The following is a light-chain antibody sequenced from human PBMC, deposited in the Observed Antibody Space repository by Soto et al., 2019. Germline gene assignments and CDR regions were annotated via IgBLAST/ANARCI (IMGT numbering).Light chain of an antibody. J-gene: IGLJ1*01. CDR2: DNI. Sequence: QLVLTQPPSVSGAPGQRVTISCTGSSSDIGAGHDVHWYQQLPGTAPKLLIYDNINRPSGVPDRFSGSKSGTSASLAITGLQAEDEADYYCQSYDSSLSALYVFGTGTKLTV. V-gene: IGLV1-40*01. CDR3: QSYDSSLSALYV. CDR1: SSDIGAGHD.